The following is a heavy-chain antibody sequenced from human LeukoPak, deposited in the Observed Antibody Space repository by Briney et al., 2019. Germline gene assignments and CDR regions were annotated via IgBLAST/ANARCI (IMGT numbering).Heavy chain of an antibody. CDR1: GGSISSSNW. Sequence: KASETLSLTCAVSGGSISSSNWWSWVRQPPGKGLEWIGEIYHSGSTNYNPSLKSRVTISVDKSKNQFSLKLSSVTAADTAVYYCARVLDSSSWKEENWFDPWGQGTLVTVSS. D-gene: IGHD6-13*01. CDR2: IYHSGST. J-gene: IGHJ5*02. CDR3: ARVLDSSSWKEENWFDP. V-gene: IGHV4-4*02.